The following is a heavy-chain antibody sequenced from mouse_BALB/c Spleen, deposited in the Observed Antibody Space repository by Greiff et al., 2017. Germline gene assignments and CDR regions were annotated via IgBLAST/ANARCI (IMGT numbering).Heavy chain of an antibody. V-gene: IGHV1-4*01. CDR3: ARRAPPPRYGNYWYFDV. Sequence: VKLVESGAELARPGASVKMSCKASGYTFTSYTMHWVKQRPGQGLEWIGYINPSSGYTNYNQKFKDKATLTADKSSSTAYMQLSSLTSEDSAVYYCARRAPPPRYGNYWYFDVWGAGTTVTVSS. D-gene: IGHD2-10*02. CDR2: INPSSGYT. J-gene: IGHJ1*01. CDR1: GYTFTSYT.